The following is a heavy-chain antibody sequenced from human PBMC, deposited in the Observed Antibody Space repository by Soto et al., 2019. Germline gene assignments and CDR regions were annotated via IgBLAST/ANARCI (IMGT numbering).Heavy chain of an antibody. J-gene: IGHJ3*02. D-gene: IGHD3-22*01. CDR3: ARERPDSSGHDAFDI. V-gene: IGHV1-18*04. CDR1: GYTFTSYG. CDR2: ISAYNGNT. Sequence: ASVKVSCKASGYTFTSYGISWVRQAPGQGLEWMGWISAYNGNTNYAQKLQGRVTMTTDKSTSTAYMELSSLRSEDTAVYYCARERPDSSGHDAFDIWGQGTMVTVSS.